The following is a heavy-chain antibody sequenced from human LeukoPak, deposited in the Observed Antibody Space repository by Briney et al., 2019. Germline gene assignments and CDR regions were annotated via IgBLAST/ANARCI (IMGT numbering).Heavy chain of an antibody. CDR1: GYSITSGYY. CDR2: IYESGST. J-gene: IGHJ4*02. D-gene: IGHD3-10*01. CDR3: ARDQDYYGSGSYGPDN. Sequence: SETLSLTCSVSGYSITSGYYWGWIRQPPGKGLEWIGSIYESGSTFYNPSLKSRVTISVDTSKNQFSLKLSSVTATDTAVYYCARDQDYYGSGSYGPDNWGQGILVTVSS. V-gene: IGHV4-38-2*02.